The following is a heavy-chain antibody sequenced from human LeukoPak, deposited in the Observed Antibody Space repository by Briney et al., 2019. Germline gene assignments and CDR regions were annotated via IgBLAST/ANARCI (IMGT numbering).Heavy chain of an antibody. Sequence: GGSLRLSCAASGFTFSTYWMAWVRQAPGKGLEWVANIKGDEGAKHQADFVKGRFTISRDNDQNSVYLHMRSLRGEDTAVYYCARDVGGSLDYWGQGTLVTVSS. CDR1: GFTFSTYW. V-gene: IGHV3-7*01. CDR3: ARDVGGSLDY. J-gene: IGHJ4*02. CDR2: IKGDEGAK. D-gene: IGHD1-26*01.